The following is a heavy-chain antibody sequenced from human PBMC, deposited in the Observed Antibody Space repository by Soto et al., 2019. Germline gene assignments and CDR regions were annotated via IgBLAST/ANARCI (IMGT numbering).Heavy chain of an antibody. V-gene: IGHV3-74*01. Sequence: EVQLVESGGGLVQPGGSLRLSCVASGFTFNYYWMHWVRQAPGKGLVWVSRIQSDGSSPDYVDSVKGRFTICRDNAKNTLYLQMNNLRAEDTAVNYCVRGGDPDYWGQGTLVTVSS. CDR1: GFTFNYYW. CDR2: IQSDGSSP. CDR3: VRGGDPDY. J-gene: IGHJ4*02.